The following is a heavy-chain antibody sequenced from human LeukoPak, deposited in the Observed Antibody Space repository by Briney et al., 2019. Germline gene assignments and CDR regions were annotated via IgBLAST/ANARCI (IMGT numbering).Heavy chain of an antibody. J-gene: IGHJ4*02. CDR3: ARLGVPNSYFDY. CDR2: IYPGDSDT. V-gene: IGHV5-51*01. D-gene: IGHD3-16*01. CDR1: GYIFTRYW. Sequence: KIGESLKISCKGSGYIFTRYWIGWVRQMPGKGLEWMGIIYPGDSDTRYSPSFQGQVTISADKSITTAYLQWSSLRASDTAMYYCARLGVPNSYFDYWGQGTLVTVSS.